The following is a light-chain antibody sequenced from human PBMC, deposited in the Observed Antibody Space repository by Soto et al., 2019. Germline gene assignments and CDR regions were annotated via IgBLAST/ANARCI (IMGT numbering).Light chain of an antibody. J-gene: IGKJ1*01. CDR2: AAS. Sequence: AIQMTQSPSSLSASVGDTVTITCRASQGIGNDLGWYQQKPGKAPNLLIYAASISQSGVPLRFSGSRSGTDFTLTISSLQPEDFATYYCLQDYSYPWTFGQGTKVEVK. CDR3: LQDYSYPWT. CDR1: QGIGND. V-gene: IGKV1-6*01.